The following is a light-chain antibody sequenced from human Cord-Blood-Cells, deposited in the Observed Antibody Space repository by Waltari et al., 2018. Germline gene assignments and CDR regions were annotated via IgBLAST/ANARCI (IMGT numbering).Light chain of an antibody. J-gene: IGLJ2*01. CDR3: SSYAGSNNFVV. Sequence: QSALTQPPSASGSPGQSVTISCTGTSSDVGGYNYVSWYQHNPGKSPKPMIYEVSKRPSGFPDRFSGSKSVNTASLTVSGLQAEDEADYYCSSYAGSNNFVVFGGGTKLTVL. CDR2: EVS. CDR1: SSDVGGYNY. V-gene: IGLV2-8*01.